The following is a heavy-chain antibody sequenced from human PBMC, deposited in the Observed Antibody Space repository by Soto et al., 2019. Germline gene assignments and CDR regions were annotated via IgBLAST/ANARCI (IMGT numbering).Heavy chain of an antibody. J-gene: IGHJ6*04. V-gene: IGHV4-39*01. CDR2: IYYTGGT. Sequence: QLQLQESGPGLVQPSETLSLTCTVSGGSVSSSSYYWGWIRQHPEKGLEWIGNIYYTGGTYYNPSRTSRVTMSVDTSKNQVSLELSAVTAADTAVYYCVRRARSGISGHSYYVMDVWGKGTTVTVSS. CDR3: VRRARSGISGHSYYVMDV. CDR1: GGSVSSSSYY.